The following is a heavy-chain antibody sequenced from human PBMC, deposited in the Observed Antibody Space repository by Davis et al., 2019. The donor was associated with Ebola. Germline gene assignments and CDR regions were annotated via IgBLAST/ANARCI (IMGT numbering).Heavy chain of an antibody. J-gene: IGHJ4*02. V-gene: IGHV4-61*09. CDR1: GGSIISAGYY. CDR2: IYNSVTT. Sequence: SETLSLTCTVSGGSIISAGYYWSWMRQPAGKGLEWIGHIYNSVTTHYNPSLKSRVTISVDTSKNQFSLKLSSVTAADTAVYYCARERNGYYLFVDYWGQGTLVTVSS. D-gene: IGHD3-22*01. CDR3: ARERNGYYLFVDY.